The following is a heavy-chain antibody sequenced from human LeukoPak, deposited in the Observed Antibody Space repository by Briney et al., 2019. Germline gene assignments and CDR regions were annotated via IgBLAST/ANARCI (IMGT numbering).Heavy chain of an antibody. Sequence: SETLSLTCAVYGGSFSGYYWSWIRQPPGKGLEWIGEINHSGSTNYNPSLKSRVTISVDTSKNQFYLNLRSVTAADTAVYYCARLGASPLDYWGQGTLVTVSS. D-gene: IGHD1-26*01. CDR3: ARLGASPLDY. J-gene: IGHJ4*02. CDR2: INHSGST. CDR1: GGSFSGYY. V-gene: IGHV4-34*01.